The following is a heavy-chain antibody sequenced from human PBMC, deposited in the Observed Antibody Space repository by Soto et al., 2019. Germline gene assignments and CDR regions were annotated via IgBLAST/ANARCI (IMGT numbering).Heavy chain of an antibody. CDR3: ARDQDDSSGYYYLYYYYYGMDV. J-gene: IGHJ6*02. Sequence: GASVKVSCKASGYTFTSYGISWVRQAPGQGLEWMGWISAYNGNTNYAQKLQGRVTMTTDTSTSTAYMELRSLRSDDTAVYYCARDQDDSSGYYYLYYYYYGMDVWGQGTTVTVS. CDR1: GYTFTSYG. CDR2: ISAYNGNT. V-gene: IGHV1-18*01. D-gene: IGHD3-22*01.